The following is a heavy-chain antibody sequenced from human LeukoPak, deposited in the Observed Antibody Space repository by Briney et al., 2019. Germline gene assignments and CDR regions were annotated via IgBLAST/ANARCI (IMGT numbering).Heavy chain of an antibody. CDR1: GGSISSSSYY. CDR3: ARRGICSSTSCQLQDIDY. D-gene: IGHD2-2*01. CDR2: IYYSGST. Sequence: SETLSLTCTVSGGSISSSSYYWGWIRQPPGKGLEWIGSIYYSGSTYYNPSLKSRVTISVDTSKNQFSLKLSSVTAADTAVYYCARRGICSSTSCQLQDIDYWGQGTLVTVSS. J-gene: IGHJ4*02. V-gene: IGHV4-39*01.